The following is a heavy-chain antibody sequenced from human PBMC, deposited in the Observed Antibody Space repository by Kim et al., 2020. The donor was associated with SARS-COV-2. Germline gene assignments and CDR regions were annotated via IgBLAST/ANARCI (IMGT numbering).Heavy chain of an antibody. Sequence: GRSTISRDNAKNTLYLPMNSLRAEDTAVYYCARYCSGGSCYSYYYYGMDVWGQGTTVTVSS. CDR3: ARYCSGGSCYSYYYYGMDV. D-gene: IGHD2-15*01. J-gene: IGHJ6*02. V-gene: IGHV3-74*01.